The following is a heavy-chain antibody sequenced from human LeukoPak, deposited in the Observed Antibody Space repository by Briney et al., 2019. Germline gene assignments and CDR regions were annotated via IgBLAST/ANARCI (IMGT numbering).Heavy chain of an antibody. V-gene: IGHV3-20*04. J-gene: IGHJ6*03. Sequence: GGSLGLSCAAAGFTFDDYGMSWVRQAPGKGLEWVSGINWNGGSTGYADSVKGRFTISRDNAKNSLYLQMNSLRAEDTAVYYCARDYYYYMDVWGKGTTVTISS. CDR3: ARDYYYYMDV. CDR1: GFTFDDYG. CDR2: INWNGGST.